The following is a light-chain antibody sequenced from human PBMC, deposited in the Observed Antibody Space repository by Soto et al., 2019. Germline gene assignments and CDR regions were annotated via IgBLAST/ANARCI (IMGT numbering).Light chain of an antibody. CDR2: AAS. CDR3: QQSFITPHT. CDR1: QSIADY. Sequence: DIQMTQSPSSLSASIGDRVTITCRANQSIADYLNWYQQKPGKAPNLLFYAASILYGGVPSRFSGSGSDTDFTLTISSLQPEDFATYYCQQSFITPHTFGQGTKLEI. J-gene: IGKJ2*01. V-gene: IGKV1-39*01.